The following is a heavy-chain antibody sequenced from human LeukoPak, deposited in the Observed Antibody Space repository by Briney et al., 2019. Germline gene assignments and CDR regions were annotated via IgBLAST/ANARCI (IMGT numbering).Heavy chain of an antibody. D-gene: IGHD3-9*01. Sequence: GGSLRLSCAASGFTFSNAWMSWVRRAPGKGVEWVSLIYRCGSTYYADSAKGRFTISRDNSKNTLYLQMNSLRAEDTAVYYCAKRRYFDRGYFDYWGQGTLVTVSS. CDR2: IYRCGST. CDR3: AKRRYFDRGYFDY. V-gene: IGHV3-53*01. J-gene: IGHJ4*02. CDR1: GFTFSNAW.